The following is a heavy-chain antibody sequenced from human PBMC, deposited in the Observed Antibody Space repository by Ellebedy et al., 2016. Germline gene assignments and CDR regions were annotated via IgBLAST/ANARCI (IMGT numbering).Heavy chain of an antibody. CDR3: AREEVQTVPAAILYGMDV. CDR2: IWYDGSNK. V-gene: IGHV3-33*01. CDR1: GFTFSSYG. D-gene: IGHD2-2*02. Sequence: GESLKISXAASGFTFSSYGMHWVRQAPGKGLEWVAVIWYDGSNKYYADSVKGRFTISRDNSKNTLYLQMNSLRAEDTAVYYCAREEVQTVPAAILYGMDVWGQGTTVTVSS. J-gene: IGHJ6*02.